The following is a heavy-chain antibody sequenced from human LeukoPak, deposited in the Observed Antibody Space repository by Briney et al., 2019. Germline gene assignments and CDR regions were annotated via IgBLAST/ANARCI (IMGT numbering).Heavy chain of an antibody. D-gene: IGHD5-18*01. J-gene: IGHJ6*04. Sequence: PGGSLRLSCAASGFTFSSYAMSWVRQAPGKGLEWVANIKQDGSEKYYVDSVKGRFTISRDNAKNSLYLQMNSLRAEDTAVYYCAREIQVDVWGKGTTVTVSS. CDR3: AREIQVDV. CDR1: GFTFSSYA. V-gene: IGHV3-7*01. CDR2: IKQDGSEK.